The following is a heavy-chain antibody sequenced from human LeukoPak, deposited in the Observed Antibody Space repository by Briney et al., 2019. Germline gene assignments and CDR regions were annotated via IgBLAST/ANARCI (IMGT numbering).Heavy chain of an antibody. J-gene: IGHJ6*02. CDR2: IYTSGST. V-gene: IGHV4-4*07. D-gene: IGHD3-10*01. Sequence: SETLSLTCTVSGGSISSYYWSWIRQPAGKGLEGIGRIYTSGSTNYNPSLKSRVTMSVDTSKNQFSLKLSSVTAADTAVYYCASRLLWFGDLYGMDVWGQGTTVTVSS. CDR3: ASRLLWFGDLYGMDV. CDR1: GGSISSYY.